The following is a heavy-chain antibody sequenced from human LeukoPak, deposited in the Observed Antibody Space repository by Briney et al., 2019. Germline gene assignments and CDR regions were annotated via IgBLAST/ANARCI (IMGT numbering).Heavy chain of an antibody. CDR2: ISYDGSNK. Sequence: PGRSLRLSCAASGFTFSSYAMHWVRQAPGKGLEWVAVISYDGSNKYYADSVKGRFTISRDNSKNTLYLQMNSLRAEDTAVYYCARGYTGSYWGQGTLVTVSS. V-gene: IGHV3-30-3*01. CDR3: ARGYTGSY. CDR1: GFTFSSYA. J-gene: IGHJ4*02. D-gene: IGHD1-26*01.